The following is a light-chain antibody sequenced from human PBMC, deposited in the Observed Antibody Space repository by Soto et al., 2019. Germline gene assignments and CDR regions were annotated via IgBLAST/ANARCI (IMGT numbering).Light chain of an antibody. CDR2: DVN. CDR3: CSYTGTYTWV. V-gene: IGLV2-11*01. Sequence: HSVLAQPGSVSLSPGQSVTISCTGTGSDVGGYNYASWYQQYPGKAPKFVIYDVNKRPSGVPDRFSGSKSGNTASLTISGLQAEDEADYYCCSYTGTYTWVFGGGTKVTVL. CDR1: GSDVGGYNY. J-gene: IGLJ3*02.